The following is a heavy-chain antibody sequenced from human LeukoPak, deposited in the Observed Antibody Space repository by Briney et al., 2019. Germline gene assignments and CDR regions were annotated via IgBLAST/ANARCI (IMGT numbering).Heavy chain of an antibody. V-gene: IGHV3-9*01. CDR1: GFTFDDYG. CDR2: MSWNSGTI. J-gene: IGHJ4*02. CDR3: TKSPSYSSGWYSFFDY. D-gene: IGHD6-19*01. Sequence: GRSLRLSCAASGFTFDDYGMHWVRQVPGKGLEWVSGMSWNSGTIGYADSVKGRFTISRDNAKNSLYLQMNSLRAEDTALYYCTKSPSYSSGWYSFFDYWDQGTLVTVSS.